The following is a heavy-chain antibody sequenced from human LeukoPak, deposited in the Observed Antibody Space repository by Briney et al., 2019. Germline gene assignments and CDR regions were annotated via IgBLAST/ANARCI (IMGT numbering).Heavy chain of an antibody. J-gene: IGHJ5*02. Sequence: PSDTLSVTCTVSGGSLSSYHERWIRQPPGEGLEWIGYIYYCGSTNYNPPLKSRVTISLDRSQQQLRLHLSYVTASDAAVHYCARDHNENGLGSGSYFGFDTWGQGTLATVSS. CDR1: GGSLSSYH. V-gene: IGHV4-59*07. CDR2: IYYCGST. D-gene: IGHD3-10*01. CDR3: ARDHNENGLGSGSYFGFDT.